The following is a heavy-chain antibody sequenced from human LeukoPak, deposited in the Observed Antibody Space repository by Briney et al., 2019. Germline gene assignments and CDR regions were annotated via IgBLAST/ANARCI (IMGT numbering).Heavy chain of an antibody. V-gene: IGHV3-66*01. D-gene: IGHD5-24*01. Sequence: PGGSLRLSCAASGFTVSSNYMSWVRQAPGKGLEWVSIIYSGGTTYYADSVKGRFTVSRDNAKNTLYLQMNSLRAEDTAVYYCARAMATITGEIYWFDPWGQGTLVTVSS. J-gene: IGHJ5*02. CDR3: ARAMATITGEIYWFDP. CDR2: IYSGGTT. CDR1: GFTVSSNY.